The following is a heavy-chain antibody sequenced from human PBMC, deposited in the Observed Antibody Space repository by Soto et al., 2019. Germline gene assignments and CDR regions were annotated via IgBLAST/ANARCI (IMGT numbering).Heavy chain of an antibody. V-gene: IGHV3-23*01. CDR2: ISGSGGST. J-gene: IGHJ4*02. Sequence: GGSLRLSCAASGFTFRSYAMSWVRQAPGKWLEWVSAISGSGGSTYYADPVKGRFTISRDNSKNTLYLQMNSLRAEDTAVYYCAKGPRVKYQLPPPGPFDYWGQGTLVTVSS. D-gene: IGHD2-2*01. CDR1: GFTFRSYA. CDR3: AKGPRVKYQLPPPGPFDY.